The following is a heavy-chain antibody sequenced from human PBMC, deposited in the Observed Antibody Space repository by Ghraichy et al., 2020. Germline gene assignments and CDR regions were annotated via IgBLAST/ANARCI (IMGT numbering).Heavy chain of an antibody. V-gene: IGHV4-39*07. CDR1: GGSISSSSYY. CDR3: ARDRQLGIVESYGWFDP. J-gene: IGHJ5*02. D-gene: IGHD1-26*01. CDR2: IYYSGST. Sequence: SETLSLTCTVSGGSISSSSYYWGWIRQPPGKGLEWIGSIYYSGSTYYNPSLKSRVTISVDTSKNQFSLKLSSVTAADTAVYYCARDRQLGIVESYGWFDPWGQGTLVTVSS.